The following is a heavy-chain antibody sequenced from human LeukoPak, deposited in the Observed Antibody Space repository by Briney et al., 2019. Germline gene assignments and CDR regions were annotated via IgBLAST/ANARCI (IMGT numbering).Heavy chain of an antibody. D-gene: IGHD5-12*01. CDR2: INPNSGGT. V-gene: IGHV1-2*02. CDR1: GYTFTGYY. J-gene: IGHJ4*02. CDR3: ARVRTLYSVIDY. Sequence: ASVKVSCKASGYTFTGYYMHWVRQAPGQGLEWMGWINPNSGGTNYAQKFQGRVTMTRDTSISTAYMELSRLRSDDTAVYYCARVRTLYSVIDYWGQGTLVTVSS.